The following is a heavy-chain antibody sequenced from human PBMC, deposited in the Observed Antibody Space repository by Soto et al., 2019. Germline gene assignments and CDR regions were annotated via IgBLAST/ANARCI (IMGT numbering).Heavy chain of an antibody. V-gene: IGHV1-69*01. J-gene: IGHJ4*02. CDR1: RGTFNRYA. D-gene: IGHD5-18*01. Sequence: QVQLVQSGAEVKKPGSSVKVSCLASRGTFNRYAINWVRQAPGHGLEWLGALVPQFGTPNYAQKFQDRVTIVADESTHTPSMELRGLPSDDTAVYYCARQNRDTPMVPFDVWGQGTLVTVSS. CDR3: ARQNRDTPMVPFDV. CDR2: LVPQFGTP.